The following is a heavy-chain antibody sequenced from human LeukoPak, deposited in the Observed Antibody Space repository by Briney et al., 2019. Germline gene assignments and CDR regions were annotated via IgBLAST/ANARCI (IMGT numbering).Heavy chain of an antibody. Sequence: ESGPTLVKPTQTLTLTCTFSGFSLSTSGVGVAWIRQPPGKALEWLALIYWDDDKRYSPSLKSRLTITKDTSKNQVVLTMTNMDPVDTATYYCAHTGIMIVVVPYYFDYWGQGTLVTVSS. D-gene: IGHD3-22*01. V-gene: IGHV2-5*02. CDR1: GFSLSTSGVG. CDR2: IYWDDDK. J-gene: IGHJ4*02. CDR3: AHTGIMIVVVPYYFDY.